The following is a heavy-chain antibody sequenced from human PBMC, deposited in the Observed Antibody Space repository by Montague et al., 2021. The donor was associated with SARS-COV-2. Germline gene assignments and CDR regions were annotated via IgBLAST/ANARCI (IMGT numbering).Heavy chain of an antibody. V-gene: IGHV4-39*07. CDR3: ARDGRRTTVTPRGVITLHYFDY. D-gene: IGHD4-17*01. Sequence: SETLSLTCTVSGGSISSSSYYWGWIRQPPGKGLEWIGSIYYSGSTYYNPSLKSRVTISVDTSKNQFSLKLRSVTAADTAVYYCARDGRRTTVTPRGVITLHYFDYWGQGTLVTVSS. CDR2: IYYSGST. CDR1: GGSISSSSYY. J-gene: IGHJ4*02.